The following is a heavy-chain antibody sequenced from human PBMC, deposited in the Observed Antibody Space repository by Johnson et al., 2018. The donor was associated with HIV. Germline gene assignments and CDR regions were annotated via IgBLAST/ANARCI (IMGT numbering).Heavy chain of an antibody. CDR2: SRNKANSYTT. J-gene: IGHJ3*02. D-gene: IGHD1-14*01. CDR1: AFSFSDHY. CDR3: ARGPRNPGLDFFDI. Sequence: VQLVESGGGLVKPGGSLRLSCAASAFSFSDHYMGWVRQAPGKGLEWVGRSRNKANSYTTEYAASVKGRFTISRDDSKNSVYLQMNSLKTEDTAVYYCARGPRNPGLDFFDIWGQGTMVTVSS. V-gene: IGHV3-72*01.